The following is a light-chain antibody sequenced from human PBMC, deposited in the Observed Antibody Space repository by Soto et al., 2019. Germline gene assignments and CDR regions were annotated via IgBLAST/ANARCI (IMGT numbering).Light chain of an antibody. V-gene: IGLV2-14*01. Sequence: QSALTQPASVSGSPGQSSTISCTGTSGDIGGYNCVSWYQQHPGKAPKLIISEVTDRPSGVSNRFSGSKSGNTASLTISGLQAEDEAEYYCYSYTNINTRPSLFGTGTKLTVL. CDR1: SGDIGGYNC. CDR2: EVT. J-gene: IGLJ1*01. CDR3: YSYTNINTRPSL.